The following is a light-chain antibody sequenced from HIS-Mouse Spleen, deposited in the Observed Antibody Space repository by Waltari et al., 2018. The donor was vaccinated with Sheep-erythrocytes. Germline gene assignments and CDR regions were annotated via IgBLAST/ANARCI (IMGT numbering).Light chain of an antibody. J-gene: IGLJ2*01. CDR2: EFS. CDR3: SSYTSSSTLEV. CDR1: SSDVGGYNY. V-gene: IGLV2-14*01. Sequence: QSALTQPASVSGSPGQSITISCTGTSSDVGGYNYVSWYQQHPGKAPKLMIYEFSNRPSGVSKRFSGSKSGNTASLTISGLQAEDEADYYCSSYTSSSTLEVFGGGTKLTVL.